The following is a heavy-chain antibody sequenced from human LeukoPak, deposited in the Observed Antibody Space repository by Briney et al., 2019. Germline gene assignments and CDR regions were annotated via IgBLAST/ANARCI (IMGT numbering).Heavy chain of an antibody. Sequence: GASVKVSCKTSGYTFTTYGISWVRQAPGQGLEYMGWISAFTSNTNYAQKFQGRVAMTMDTSTSTVEMELRSLKYDDTAVYFCARLSYDGEGYWGQGTLVTVSS. CDR2: ISAFTSNT. V-gene: IGHV1-18*01. D-gene: IGHD3-10*01. CDR1: GYTFTTYG. J-gene: IGHJ4*02. CDR3: ARLSYDGEGY.